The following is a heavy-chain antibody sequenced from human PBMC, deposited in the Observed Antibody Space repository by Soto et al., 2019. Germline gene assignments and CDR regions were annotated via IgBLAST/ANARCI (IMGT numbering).Heavy chain of an antibody. CDR1: GGSISSSSYY. Sequence: QLQLQESGPGLVKPSETLSLTCTVSGGSISSSSYYWGWIRQPPGKGLEWIGSIYYSGSTYYNPFLQSRFTISVDTSKNPSSLKLRSVTAADTAVYYCARLVDDSRSADNWFDPWGQGTLVTVSS. D-gene: IGHD3-22*01. V-gene: IGHV4-39*01. CDR2: IYYSGST. J-gene: IGHJ5*02. CDR3: ARLVDDSRSADNWFDP.